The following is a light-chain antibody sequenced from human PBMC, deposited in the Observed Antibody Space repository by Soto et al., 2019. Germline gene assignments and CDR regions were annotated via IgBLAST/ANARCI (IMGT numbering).Light chain of an antibody. J-gene: IGKJ5*01. Sequence: ACTLCPPTLAVSERERATLSSMASQSVSSYLAWYQQIPGQAPRLLIYDASNRATGIPARFSGTGSGTDFTLTINNLEPEDFAVYYCQVRTNCSIAFGRGTRLEI. V-gene: IGKV3-11*01. CDR1: QSVSSY. CDR3: QVRTNCSIA. CDR2: DAS.